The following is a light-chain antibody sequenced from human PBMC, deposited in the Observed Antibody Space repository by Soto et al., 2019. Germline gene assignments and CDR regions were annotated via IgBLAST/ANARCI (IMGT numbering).Light chain of an antibody. CDR2: EVS. J-gene: IGLJ2*01. CDR1: SSDVGGYNY. Sequence: QSALTQPPSASGSPGQSVTISCTGISSDVGGYNYVSWYQQHPGKAPKFVIHEVSKRPSGVPDRFSGSKSGDTASLTVSGLQAEDEADYYCSSYAGINNLVFGGGTQLTVL. V-gene: IGLV2-8*01. CDR3: SSYAGINNLV.